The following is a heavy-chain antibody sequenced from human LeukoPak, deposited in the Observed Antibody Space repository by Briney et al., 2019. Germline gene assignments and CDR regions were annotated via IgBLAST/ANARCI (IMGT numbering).Heavy chain of an antibody. CDR1: GFAFSDYY. Sequence: GGSLRLSCAASGFAFSDYYVNWIRQAPGKGLEWVSYIGSSGSYTNYADSVKGRFTISRDNAKNSLYLQMNSLRAEDTAVYFCARGYCNGGYCLPHYWGQGTLVTVSS. D-gene: IGHD2-15*01. CDR2: IGSSGSYT. J-gene: IGHJ4*02. CDR3: ARGYCNGGYCLPHY. V-gene: IGHV3-11*05.